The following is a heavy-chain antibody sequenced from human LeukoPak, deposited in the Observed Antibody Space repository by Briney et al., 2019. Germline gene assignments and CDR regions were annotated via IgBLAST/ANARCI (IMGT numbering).Heavy chain of an antibody. CDR2: VYYTGST. Sequence: SETLSLTCSVSGASITSHYWSWLRQPPGKGLEWIGYVYYTGSTNYNPSFKSRVTISIDTSKNQFSLKSTSVNAADTAVYFCARYRRDGNYFLDFWGQGTLVTVSS. V-gene: IGHV4-59*11. D-gene: IGHD4-17*01. CDR1: GASITSHY. CDR3: ARYRRDGNYFLDF. J-gene: IGHJ4*02.